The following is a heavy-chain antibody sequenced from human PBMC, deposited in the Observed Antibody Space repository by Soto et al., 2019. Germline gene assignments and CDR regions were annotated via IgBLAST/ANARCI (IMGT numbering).Heavy chain of an antibody. J-gene: IGHJ6*03. V-gene: IGHV1-3*01. CDR3: ARDLQLTRFYYYYYYMDV. CDR2: INAGNGNT. Sequence: ASVKVPCKASGYTFTSYAMHWVRQAPGQRLEWMGWINAGNGNTKYSQKFQGRVTITRDTSASTAYMELSSLRSEDTAVYYCARDLQLTRFYYYYYYMDVWGKGTTVTVSS. D-gene: IGHD6-13*01. CDR1: GYTFTSYA.